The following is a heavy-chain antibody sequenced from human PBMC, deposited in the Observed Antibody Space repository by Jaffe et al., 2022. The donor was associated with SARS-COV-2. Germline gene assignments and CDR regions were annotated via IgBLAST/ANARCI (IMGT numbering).Heavy chain of an antibody. D-gene: IGHD3-22*01. V-gene: IGHV4-38-2*02. J-gene: IGHJ4*02. CDR1: GYSIVSAYY. Sequence: QVQLQESGPGLVKVSETLSLTCIVSGYSIVSAYYGGWIRQPPGKGLEWIGNIHHSGNTYYNPSLRSRVTISVDTSKNQFSLKLSSVTAADTAVYYCARVSYDSSGYYYYFDYWGQGTLVTASA. CDR2: IHHSGNT. CDR3: ARVSYDSSGYYYYFDY.